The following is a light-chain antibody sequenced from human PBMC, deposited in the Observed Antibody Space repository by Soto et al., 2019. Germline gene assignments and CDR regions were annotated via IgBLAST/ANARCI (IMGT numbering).Light chain of an antibody. J-gene: IGLJ2*01. CDR3: SSYTTSRTVV. V-gene: IGLV2-14*01. CDR1: SSDIGGYNY. CDR2: EVS. Sequence: QSALTQPASVSGSPGQSITISCTGTSSDIGGYNYVSWYQQHPGRAPKLMIYEVSNRPSGVSNRFSGSKSGNTASLTISGLQAEDEADCYCSSYTTSRTVVFGGGTKLTVL.